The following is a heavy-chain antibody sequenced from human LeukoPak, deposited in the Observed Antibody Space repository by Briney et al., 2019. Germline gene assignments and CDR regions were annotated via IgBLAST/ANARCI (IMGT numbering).Heavy chain of an antibody. CDR2: INHSGST. V-gene: IGHV4-34*01. Sequence: SETLSLTCAVYGGSFNGYYWSWIRQPPGKGLEWIGEINHSGSTNYNPSLKSRVTISVDTSKNQFSLKLSSVTAADTAVYYCARGPIRGYSYGPPRYWGQGTLVTVSS. CDR1: GGSFNGYY. J-gene: IGHJ4*02. CDR3: ARGPIRGYSYGPPRY. D-gene: IGHD5-18*01.